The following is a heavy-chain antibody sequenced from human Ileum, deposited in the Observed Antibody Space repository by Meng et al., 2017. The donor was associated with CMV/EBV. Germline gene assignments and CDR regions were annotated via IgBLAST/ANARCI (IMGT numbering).Heavy chain of an antibody. D-gene: IGHD3-9*01. CDR3: TTDTYDILTGYYREDY. J-gene: IGHJ4*02. CDR2: SKSKTDGGTT. Sequence: TLRNAWRSWVRKAPGKGLEWVGSSKSKTDGGTTDYAATVKGRFTISRDDSKNTLYLQMNSLKTEDTAVYYCTTDTYDILTGYYREDYWGQGTLVTVSS. V-gene: IGHV3-15*01. CDR1: TLRNAW.